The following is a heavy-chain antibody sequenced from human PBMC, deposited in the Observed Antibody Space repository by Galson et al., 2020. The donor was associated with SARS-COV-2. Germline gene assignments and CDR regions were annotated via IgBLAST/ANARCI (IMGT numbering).Heavy chain of an antibody. D-gene: IGHD3-22*01. CDR2: IWYDGSNT. V-gene: IGHV3-33*06. J-gene: IGHJ4*02. CDR3: VKDGANIGMAPWFFHY. CDR1: GFTFSSYG. Sequence: QAGGSLRLSCAASGFTFSSYGMHWVRQAPGKGLEWVAVIWYDGSNTYYADSVKGRFTISRDNSKNTLYLQMNSLRAEDTAVYYCVKDGANIGMAPWFFHYWGQGTLVTVSS.